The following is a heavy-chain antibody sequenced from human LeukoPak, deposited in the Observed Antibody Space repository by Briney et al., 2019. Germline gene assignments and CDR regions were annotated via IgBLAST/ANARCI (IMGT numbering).Heavy chain of an antibody. D-gene: IGHD6-13*01. J-gene: IGHJ4*02. CDR2: IKQDGSEK. V-gene: IGHV3-7*01. CDR1: GFTFSSYW. Sequence: GGSLRLSCAASGFTFSSYWMSWVRQAPGKGLEWVANIKQDGSEKYYVDSVKGRFTISRDNAKNSLYLQMNSLRAEDTAVYYCARRAGSSSHYFDYWGQGTLVTVSS. CDR3: ARRAGSSSHYFDY.